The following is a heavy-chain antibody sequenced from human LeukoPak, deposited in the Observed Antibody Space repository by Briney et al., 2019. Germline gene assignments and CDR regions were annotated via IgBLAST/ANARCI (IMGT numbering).Heavy chain of an antibody. CDR1: GGTFSSYA. D-gene: IGHD3-22*01. Sequence: ASVKVSCKASGGTFSSYAISWVRQAPGQGLEWMGGVIPIFGTANYAQKFQGRVTITADESTSTAYMELRRLRSEDTAVYYCARGTAEDQAITYYYDSSGSYFDYWGQGPLVSVSS. V-gene: IGHV1-69*13. CDR2: VIPIFGTA. CDR3: ARGTAEDQAITYYYDSSGSYFDY. J-gene: IGHJ4*02.